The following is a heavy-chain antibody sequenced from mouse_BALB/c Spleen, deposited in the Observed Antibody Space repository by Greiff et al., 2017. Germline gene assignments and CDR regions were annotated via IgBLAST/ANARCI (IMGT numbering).Heavy chain of an antibody. CDR1: GVAVTSYG. CDR2: IWSGGST. CDR3: AINACSSGYFDV. Sequence: QGQRQESGPGRGQPEQSRFSTGTVAGVAVTSYGVQWVRQSPGKGLEWLGVIWSGGSTDYNAAFISRLSISKDNSKSQVFFKMNSLQANDTAIYYCAINACSSGYFDVWGAGTTVPVSS. V-gene: IGHV2-2*02. J-gene: IGHJ1*01.